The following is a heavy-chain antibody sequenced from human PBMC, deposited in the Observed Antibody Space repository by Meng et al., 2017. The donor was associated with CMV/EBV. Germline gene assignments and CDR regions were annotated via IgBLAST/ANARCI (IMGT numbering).Heavy chain of an antibody. J-gene: IGHJ4*02. CDR3: ARGERGYYYDSSGYSVSFDY. CDR2: IIPIFGTA. V-gene: IGHV1-69*12. D-gene: IGHD3-22*01. Sequence: QVQLVQTGAWVKKPGSSVKVSCKASGGTFSSYAISWVRQAPGQGLEWMGGIIPIFGTANYAQKFQGRVTITADESTSTAYMELSSLRSEDTAVYYCARGERGYYYDSSGYSVSFDYWGQGTLVTVSS. CDR1: GGTFSSYA.